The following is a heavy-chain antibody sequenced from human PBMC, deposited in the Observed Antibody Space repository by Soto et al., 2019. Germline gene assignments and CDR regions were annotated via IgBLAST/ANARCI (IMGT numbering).Heavy chain of an antibody. CDR3: AKDISSGWYLGYFDY. D-gene: IGHD6-19*01. CDR1: GFTFSDYF. CDR2: ISSRSSYT. J-gene: IGHJ4*02. V-gene: IGHV3-11*05. Sequence: GGSLRLSCAASGFTFSDYFLSWIRQAPGKGLEWVSYISSRSSYTNYVDSVKGRFTISRDNAKNSLYLQMNSLRAEDTAVYYCAKDISSGWYLGYFDYWGQGTLVTVSS.